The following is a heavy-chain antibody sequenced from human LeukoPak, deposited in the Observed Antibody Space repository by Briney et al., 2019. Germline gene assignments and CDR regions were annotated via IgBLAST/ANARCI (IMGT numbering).Heavy chain of an antibody. D-gene: IGHD5-12*01. V-gene: IGHV3-9*01. CDR2: ISWNSGSI. J-gene: IGHJ5*02. Sequence: GGSLRLSCAASGFTFDDYAMHWVRQAPGKGLEWVSGISWNSGSIGYADSVKGRFTISRDNAKNSLYLQMNSLRAEDTALYYCAKAASSGYDFTTNWFGPWGQGTLVTVSS. CDR1: GFTFDDYA. CDR3: AKAASSGYDFTTNWFGP.